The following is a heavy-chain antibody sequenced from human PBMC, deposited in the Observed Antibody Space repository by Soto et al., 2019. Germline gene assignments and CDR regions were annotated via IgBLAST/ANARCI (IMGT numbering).Heavy chain of an antibody. CDR1: CGSVSSRNYY. V-gene: IGHV4-61*01. J-gene: IGHJ5*02. CDR2: LYYSGST. D-gene: IGHD3-22*01. Sequence: SETLSLTCTVSCGSVSSRNYYWSWIRQPPGKGLEWIGYLYYSGSTNYNPSLKSRVTTSADASKNQFSLKLSSVTAADSAVYYCARGWLPSPNLRFDPWGQGILVTVSS. CDR3: ARGWLPSPNLRFDP.